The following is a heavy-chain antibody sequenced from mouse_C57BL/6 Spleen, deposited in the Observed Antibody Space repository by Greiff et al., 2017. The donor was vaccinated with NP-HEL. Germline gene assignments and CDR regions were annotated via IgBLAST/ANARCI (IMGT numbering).Heavy chain of an antibody. CDR3: ARFDDYDGQAWFAY. J-gene: IGHJ3*01. CDR1: GYTFTDYN. CDR2: INPNNGGT. Sequence: VQLKESGPELVKPGASVKMSCKASGYTFTDYNMHWVKQSHGKSLEWIGYINPNNGGTSYNQKFKGKATLTVNKSSSTAYMELRSLTSEDSAVYYCARFDDYDGQAWFAYWGQGTLVTVSA. V-gene: IGHV1-22*01. D-gene: IGHD2-4*01.